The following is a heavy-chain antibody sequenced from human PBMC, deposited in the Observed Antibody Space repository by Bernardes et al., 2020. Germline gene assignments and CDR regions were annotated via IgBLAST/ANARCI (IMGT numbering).Heavy chain of an antibody. CDR2: ISSRSSYI. CDR1: GFTFSSFS. V-gene: IGHV3-21*01. J-gene: IGHJ4*02. D-gene: IGHD5-18*01. CDR3: ARSLDTTMIYFDY. Sequence: GSLRLSCAASGFTFSSFSMNWVRQAPGKGLEWVSSISSRSSYIYYADSVKGRFTISRDNAKNSLSLQMNSLRAEDTAVYYCARSLDTTMIYFDYWGQGTLVNVPS.